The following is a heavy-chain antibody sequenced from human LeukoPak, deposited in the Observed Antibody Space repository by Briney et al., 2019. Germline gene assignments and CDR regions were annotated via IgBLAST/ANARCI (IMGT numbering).Heavy chain of an antibody. J-gene: IGHJ6*02. V-gene: IGHV3-21*01. D-gene: IGHD3-3*01. CDR3: ARDGPGYYDFWSGYYKGPYYYYGMDV. CDR2: ISSSSSYI. CDR1: GFTFSSDS. Sequence: PGGSLRLSCAASGFTFSSDSMNWVRQAPGKGLEWVSSISSSSSYIYYADSVKGRFTISRDNAKNSLYLQMNSLRAEDTAVYYCARDGPGYYDFWSGYYKGPYYYYGMDVWGQGTTVTVSS.